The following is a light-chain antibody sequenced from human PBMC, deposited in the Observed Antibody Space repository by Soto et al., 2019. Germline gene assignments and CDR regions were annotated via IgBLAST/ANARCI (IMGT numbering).Light chain of an antibody. J-gene: IGLJ2*01. V-gene: IGLV2-14*03. Sequence: QSVLAQPASVSGSPGQSITISCTGTSSAVGAYNYVSWYQHHPGKAPKLLIFDVSHRPSGVSNRFSGSKSGNTASLTISGLQAEDEADYFCSSYTTNTTPVFGGGTK. CDR1: SSAVGAYNY. CDR2: DVS. CDR3: SSYTTNTTPV.